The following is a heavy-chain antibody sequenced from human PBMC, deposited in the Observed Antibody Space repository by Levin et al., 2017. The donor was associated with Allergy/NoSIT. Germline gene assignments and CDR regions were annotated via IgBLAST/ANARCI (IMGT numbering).Heavy chain of an antibody. D-gene: IGHD2-2*01. CDR2: ISAYNGNT. CDR3: ARVPYCSSTSCYGAWWDYYMDV. CDR1: GYTFTSYG. V-gene: IGHV1-18*01. Sequence: GESLKISCKASGYTFTSYGISWVRQAPGQGLEWMGWISAYNGNTNYAQKLQGRVTMTTDTSTSTAYMELRSLRSDDTAVYYCARVPYCSSTSCYGAWWDYYMDVWGKGTTVTVSS. J-gene: IGHJ6*03.